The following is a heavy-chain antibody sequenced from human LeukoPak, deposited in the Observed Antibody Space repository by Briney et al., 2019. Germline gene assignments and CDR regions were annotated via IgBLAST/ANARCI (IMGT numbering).Heavy chain of an antibody. CDR3: ALSNWFDP. CDR2: INGDGSTT. J-gene: IGHJ5*02. V-gene: IGHV3-74*01. CDR1: GFTFSSYW. Sequence: GGSLRLSCAASGFTFSSYWMNWVRQAPGKGPVWVSRINGDGSTTNYADSVKGRFTISRDNAKNTLYLRMNSLRAEDTAIYYCALSNWFDPWGQGTLVTVSS.